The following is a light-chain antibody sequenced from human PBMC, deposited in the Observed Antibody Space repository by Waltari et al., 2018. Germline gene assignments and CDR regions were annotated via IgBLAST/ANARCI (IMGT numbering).Light chain of an antibody. CDR2: WAS. CDR3: QQYYSTPPT. CDR1: QSVLYSTNNKNY. J-gene: IGKJ1*01. V-gene: IGKV4-1*01. Sequence: DIVMTQSPDSLAVSLGERATINCKSSQSVLYSTNNKNYLAWYQQKPGQPPMLLIYWASTRESGVPDRFSGSGSGTDFTLTISRLQAEDVAVYYCQQYYSTPPTFGQGTKVEIK.